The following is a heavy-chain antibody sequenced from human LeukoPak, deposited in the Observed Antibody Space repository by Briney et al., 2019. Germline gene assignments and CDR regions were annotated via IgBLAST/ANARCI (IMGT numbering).Heavy chain of an antibody. D-gene: IGHD1/OR15-1a*01. CDR1: GGSISSFY. J-gene: IGHJ5*02. CDR3: ARRLTRNKYNWFDP. CDR2: INHSGST. Sequence: SETLSLTCTVSGGSISSFYWSWIRQPPGKGLEWIGEINHSGSTNYNPSLKSRVTISVDTSKNQFSLKLSSVTAADTAVYYCARRLTRNKYNWFDPWGQGTLVTVSS. V-gene: IGHV4-34*01.